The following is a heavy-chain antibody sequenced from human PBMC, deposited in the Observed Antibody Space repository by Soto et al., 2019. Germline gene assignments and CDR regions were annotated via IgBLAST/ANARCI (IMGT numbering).Heavy chain of an antibody. J-gene: IGHJ3*02. CDR3: ARDNCISTICYRDAFEI. D-gene: IGHD2-2*01. CDR2: IIPIFGTA. Sequence: QVQLVQSGAEVKKPGSSVKVSCKASGGTFSSYCFSWVRQAPGQRLEWMEGIIPIFGTATYAQKFQGRVTISGDESRTTARVALSSLISEDTAVYYCARDNCISTICYRDAFEIWGQGTIITVSS. V-gene: IGHV1-69*12. CDR1: GGTFSSYC.